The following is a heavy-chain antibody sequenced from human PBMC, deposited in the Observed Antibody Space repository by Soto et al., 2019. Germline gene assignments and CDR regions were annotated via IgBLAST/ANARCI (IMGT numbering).Heavy chain of an antibody. CDR1: GYTFHTFG. Sequence: QVHLEQSGVEVKKPGASVKVTCKASGYTFHTFGISWVRQAPGQGLEWMGWISTYNDNTNYAQKFQGRVTMATDTSTSTATMELRSLRPDATAVYYCARLPSSGYHTHFCSGMDVWGQGTTVTVSS. V-gene: IGHV1-18*01. J-gene: IGHJ6*02. CDR2: ISTYNDNT. CDR3: ARLPSSGYHTHFCSGMDV. D-gene: IGHD5-12*01.